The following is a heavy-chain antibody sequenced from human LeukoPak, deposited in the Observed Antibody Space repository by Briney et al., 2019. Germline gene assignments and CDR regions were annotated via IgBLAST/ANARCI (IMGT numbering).Heavy chain of an antibody. J-gene: IGHJ5*02. Sequence: ASVKVSCKASGGTFSSYAISWVRQAPGQGLEWMGGIIPIFGTANYAQKFQGRVTITTDESTSTACMELSSLRSEDTAVYYCARDLSNSSSWFNWFDPWGQGTLVTVSS. CDR2: IIPIFGTA. D-gene: IGHD6-13*01. V-gene: IGHV1-69*05. CDR1: GGTFSSYA. CDR3: ARDLSNSSSWFNWFDP.